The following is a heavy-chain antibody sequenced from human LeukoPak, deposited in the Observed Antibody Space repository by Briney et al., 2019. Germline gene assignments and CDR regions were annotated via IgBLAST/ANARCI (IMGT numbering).Heavy chain of an antibody. CDR2: INHSGST. CDR3: ARAEGYSYGPNWFDP. D-gene: IGHD5-18*01. CDR1: GGSFSGSY. J-gene: IGHJ5*02. Sequence: SETLSLTCAVYGGSFSGSYWSWIRQPPGKGLEWIGEINHSGSTNYNPSLKSRVTISVDTSKNQFSLKLSSVTAADTAVYYCARAEGYSYGPNWFDPWGQGTLVTVSS. V-gene: IGHV4-34*01.